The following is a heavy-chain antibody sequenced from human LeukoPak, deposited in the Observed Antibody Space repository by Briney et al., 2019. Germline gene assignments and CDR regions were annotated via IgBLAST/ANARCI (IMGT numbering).Heavy chain of an antibody. D-gene: IGHD2-21*02. Sequence: GESLRLSCTASGFAVSSNYINWVRQAPGKGLEWVSVIHTGGNTYYADSVKGRFTISRDNSKNTVYLQMNSLRAEDTALYYCARERDGYCGGDCYYYYGMDVWGQGTTVTVSS. V-gene: IGHV3-66*01. CDR1: GFAVSSNY. J-gene: IGHJ6*02. CDR2: IHTGGNT. CDR3: ARERDGYCGGDCYYYYGMDV.